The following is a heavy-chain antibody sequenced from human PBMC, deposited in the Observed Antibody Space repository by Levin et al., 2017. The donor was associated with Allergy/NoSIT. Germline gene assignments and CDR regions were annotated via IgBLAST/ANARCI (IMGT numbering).Heavy chain of an antibody. D-gene: IGHD1-20*01. V-gene: IGHV3-30*04. Sequence: LSLTCAASGFTFSSYAMHWVRQAPGKGLEWVAVISYDGSNKYYADSVKGRFTISRDNSKNTLYLQMNSLRAEDTAVYYCARDWGITGTLPDYWGQGTLVTVSS. CDR1: GFTFSSYA. CDR3: ARDWGITGTLPDY. CDR2: ISYDGSNK. J-gene: IGHJ4*02.